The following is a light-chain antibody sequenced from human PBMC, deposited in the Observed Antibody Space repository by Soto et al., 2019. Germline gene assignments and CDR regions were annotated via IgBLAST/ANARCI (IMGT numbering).Light chain of an antibody. V-gene: IGKV1-33*01. CDR3: QQYRTLT. CDR1: QDISNY. J-gene: IGKJ4*01. CDR2: DAS. Sequence: DIQMTQSPSSLSASVGDRVTITCQASQDISNYLNWYQQKPGKAPKLLIYDASNLETGVPSRFSGSGSGTDFTFTISSLQPEDIATYYCQQYRTLTFGGGTKVEIK.